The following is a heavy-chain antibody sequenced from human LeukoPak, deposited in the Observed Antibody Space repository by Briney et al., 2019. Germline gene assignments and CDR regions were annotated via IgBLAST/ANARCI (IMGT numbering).Heavy chain of an antibody. CDR2: IRYGGSNK. D-gene: IGHD6-13*01. J-gene: IGHJ6*03. CDR3: ALIAAAGLHKDYYYYYMDV. V-gene: IGHV3-30*02. CDR1: GFTFSSYG. Sequence: AGGSLRLSCAASGFTFSSYGMHWVRQAPGKGLEWVAFIRYGGSNKYYADSVKGRFTTSRDNSKNTLYLQMNSLRAEDTAVYYCALIAAAGLHKDYYYYYMDVWGKGTTVTVSS.